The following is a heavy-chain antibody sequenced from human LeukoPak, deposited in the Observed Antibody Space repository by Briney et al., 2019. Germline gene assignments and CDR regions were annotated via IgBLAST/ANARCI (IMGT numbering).Heavy chain of an antibody. CDR1: GFTFSSFA. D-gene: IGHD4-11*01. Sequence: GGSLRLSCAASGFTFSSFAMSWVRQAPGKGLEWVAPISADAVTTRYADSVKGRFTISRDSSKNTLYLQMNSLGAEDTAIYYCAKETTLTGAADNWGQGTLVTVSS. CDR2: ISADAVTT. V-gene: IGHV3-23*01. J-gene: IGHJ4*02. CDR3: AKETTLTGAADN.